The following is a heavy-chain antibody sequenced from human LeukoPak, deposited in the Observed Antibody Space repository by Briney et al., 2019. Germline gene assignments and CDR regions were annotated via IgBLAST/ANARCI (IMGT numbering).Heavy chain of an antibody. CDR1: GGTFSGYY. D-gene: IGHD2-8*01. Sequence: PSETLSLTCAVYGGTFSGYYWSWIRQPPGKGLEWIGYIYYSGSTNYNPSLKSRVTISVDTSKNQFSLKLSSVTAADTAVYYCARTKGALGYYGMDVWGQGTTVTVSS. V-gene: IGHV4-59*01. CDR2: IYYSGST. CDR3: ARTKGALGYYGMDV. J-gene: IGHJ6*02.